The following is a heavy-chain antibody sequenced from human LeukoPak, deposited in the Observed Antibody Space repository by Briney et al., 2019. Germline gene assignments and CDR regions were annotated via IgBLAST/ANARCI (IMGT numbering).Heavy chain of an antibody. CDR3: ARNWGYAFDI. D-gene: IGHD7-27*01. CDR1: GFTFSNFA. Sequence: GGSLRLSCAASGFTFSNFAMSWVRQAPGKGLEWVAHVKQDDTEKYYVDSVKGRFTISRDNAKNSLYLQMNSLRAEDTAAYYCARNWGYAFDIWGQGTMVTVSS. CDR2: VKQDDTEK. V-gene: IGHV3-7*05. J-gene: IGHJ3*02.